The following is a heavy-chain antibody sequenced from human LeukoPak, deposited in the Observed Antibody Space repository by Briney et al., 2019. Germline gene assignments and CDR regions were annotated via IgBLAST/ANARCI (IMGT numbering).Heavy chain of an antibody. CDR2: IQQDGSER. V-gene: IGHV3-7*01. D-gene: IGHD1-26*01. CDR1: GFTFSNYW. CDR3: ARDKVVGATYFDY. J-gene: IGHJ4*02. Sequence: GGSLRLSCAASGFTFSNYWMSWVRQAPGKGLEWVANIQQDGSERYYVDSVKGRFTISRDNAKNSLYLQMNSLRAEDTAVYYCARDKVVGATYFDYWGQGTLVTVSS.